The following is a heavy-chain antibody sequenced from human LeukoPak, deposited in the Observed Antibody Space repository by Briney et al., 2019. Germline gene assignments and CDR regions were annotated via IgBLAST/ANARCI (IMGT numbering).Heavy chain of an antibody. CDR2: IQQDGSER. V-gene: IGHV3-7*01. D-gene: IGHD1-26*01. CDR1: GFTFSNYW. CDR3: ARDKVVGATYFDY. J-gene: IGHJ4*02. Sequence: GGSLRLSCAASGFTFSNYWMSWVRQAPGKGLEWVANIQQDGSERYYVDSVKGRFTISRDNAKNSLYLQMNSLRAEDTAVYYCARDKVVGATYFDYWGQGTLVTVSS.